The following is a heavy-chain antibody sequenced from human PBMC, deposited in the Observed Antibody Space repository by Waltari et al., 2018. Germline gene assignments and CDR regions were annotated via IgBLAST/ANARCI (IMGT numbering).Heavy chain of an antibody. CDR2: IKQDGSEK. D-gene: IGHD3-9*01. CDR3: ARGTPNYDILTGYPFDY. J-gene: IGHJ4*02. Sequence: EVQLVESGGGLVQPGGSLRLSCAASGFTFSSYWMSWVRQAPGQGLEWVANIKQDGSEKYYVDSVKGRFTISRDNAKNSLYLQMNSLRAEDTAVYYCARGTPNYDILTGYPFDYWGQGTLVTVSS. V-gene: IGHV3-7*01. CDR1: GFTFSSYW.